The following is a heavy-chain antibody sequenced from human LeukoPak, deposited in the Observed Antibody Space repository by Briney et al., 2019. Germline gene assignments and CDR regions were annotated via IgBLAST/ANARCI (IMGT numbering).Heavy chain of an antibody. CDR2: ISSSGSFI. D-gene: IGHD1/OR15-1a*01. J-gene: IGHJ4*02. CDR3: ARDPTGTKEHYDY. V-gene: IGHV3-21*01. CDR1: GFTFSSYA. Sequence: PGGSLRLSCAASGFTFSSYAMSWVRQAPGKGLEWVSSISSSGSFIYYADSVKGRFTISRDNAKNSLYLQMNSLRAEDTAVYYCARDPTGTKEHYDYWGQGTLVTVSS.